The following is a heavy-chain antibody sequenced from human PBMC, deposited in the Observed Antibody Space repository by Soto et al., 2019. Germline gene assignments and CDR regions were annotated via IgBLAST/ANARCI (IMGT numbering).Heavy chain of an antibody. D-gene: IGHD2-8*01. CDR3: ARGDSTDCSNGVCSFFYNHDMDV. Sequence: ASVKISCKASGYSFTDYHIHWVRQAPGQGLEWLGRINPKSGGTSTAQKFQGWVTMTTDTSISTASMELTRLTSDDTAIYYCARGDSTDCSNGVCSFFYNHDMDVWGQGTTVTVSS. V-gene: IGHV1-2*04. J-gene: IGHJ6*02. CDR1: GYSFTDYH. CDR2: INPKSGGT.